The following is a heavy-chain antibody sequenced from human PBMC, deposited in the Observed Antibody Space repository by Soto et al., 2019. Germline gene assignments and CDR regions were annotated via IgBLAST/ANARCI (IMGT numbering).Heavy chain of an antibody. J-gene: IGHJ5*02. D-gene: IGHD1-26*01. Sequence: EAQLVESGGDLVQPGGPLRLSCAGSGFSFSSYEMNWVRQAPGKGLEWVSYISSSGSDTYYADSVKARFTISRDNAQNSLYLQMTRLRAEDTAIYYCASLSGSYGFDPWGQGTLVTVSS. CDR2: ISSSGSDT. CDR3: ASLSGSYGFDP. V-gene: IGHV3-48*03. CDR1: GFSFSSYE.